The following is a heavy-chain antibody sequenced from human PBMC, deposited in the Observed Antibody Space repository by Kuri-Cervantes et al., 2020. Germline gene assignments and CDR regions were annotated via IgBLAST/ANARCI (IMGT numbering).Heavy chain of an antibody. V-gene: IGHV3-7*03. CDR2: IKQDGSEK. CDR3: AKIYESGSDKYFDC. J-gene: IGHJ4*02. CDR1: GFTFSSYW. D-gene: IGHD3-10*01. Sequence: GESLKISCAASGFTFSSYWMSWVRQAPGKGLEWVANIKQDGSEKYYVDSVKGRFTISRDNSKNSLYLQVDSLSAEDTAVYYCAKIYESGSDKYFDCWGQGALVTVSS.